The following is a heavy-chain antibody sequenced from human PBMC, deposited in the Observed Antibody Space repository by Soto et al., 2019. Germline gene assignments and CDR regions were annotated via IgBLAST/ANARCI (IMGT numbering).Heavy chain of an antibody. CDR3: AARSYYYDSSGYLTKSSNWFDP. D-gene: IGHD3-22*01. CDR2: IIPILGIA. Sequence: SVKVSCKASGGTFSSYTISWVRQAPGQGLEWMGRIIPILGIANYAQKFQGRVTITADKSTSTAYMELSSLRSEDTAVYYCAARSYYYDSSGYLTKSSNWFDPWGQGTLVTVSS. CDR1: GGTFSSYT. J-gene: IGHJ5*02. V-gene: IGHV1-69*02.